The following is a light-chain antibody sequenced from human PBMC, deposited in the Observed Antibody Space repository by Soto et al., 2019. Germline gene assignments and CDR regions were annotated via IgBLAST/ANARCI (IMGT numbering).Light chain of an antibody. CDR3: SSYAGGKNFYV. CDR1: SSDVGGYDY. Sequence: QSVLTQPPSASGSPGQTVTISCTGTSSDVGGYDYVSWYQQHPGEAPKLIIYEVTKRPSGVPDRFSGSKSGNTASLTVSGLQAEDEADYHCSSYAGGKNFYVFGTGNKLTVL. J-gene: IGLJ1*01. CDR2: EVT. V-gene: IGLV2-8*01.